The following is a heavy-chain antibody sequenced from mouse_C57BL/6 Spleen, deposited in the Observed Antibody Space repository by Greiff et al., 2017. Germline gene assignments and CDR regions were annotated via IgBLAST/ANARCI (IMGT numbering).Heavy chain of an antibody. V-gene: IGHV1-15*01. CDR3: TRKGYDYDGPGAMDY. D-gene: IGHD2-4*01. CDR1: GYTFTDYE. Sequence: VQLQQSGAELVRPGASVTLSCKASGYTFTDYEMHWVKQTPVHGLEWIGAIDPETGGTAYNQKFKGKAILTADKSSSTAYMELRSLTSEDSAVYYCTRKGYDYDGPGAMDYWGQGTSVTVSS. J-gene: IGHJ4*01. CDR2: IDPETGGT.